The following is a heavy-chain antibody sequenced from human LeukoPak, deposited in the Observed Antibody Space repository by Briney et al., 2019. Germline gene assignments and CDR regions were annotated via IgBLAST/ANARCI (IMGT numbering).Heavy chain of an antibody. J-gene: IGHJ4*02. V-gene: IGHV3-74*01. CDR2: INGDGSNT. CDR1: GFTLSNYW. D-gene: IGHD3-3*01. CDR3: AKVSGFWSGYYRGSVNYFDH. Sequence: PGGSLRLSCAASGFTLSNYWMHWVRQAPGKGLVWVSRINGDGSNTSNADAVKGRFTISRDNAKNTLFLQMNSLRAEDTAVYYCAKVSGFWSGYYRGSVNYFDHWGQGTLVTVSS.